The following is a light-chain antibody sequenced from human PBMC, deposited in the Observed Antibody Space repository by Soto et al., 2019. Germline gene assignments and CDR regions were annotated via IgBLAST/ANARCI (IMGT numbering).Light chain of an antibody. CDR1: ASNIGAGYN. CDR2: END. J-gene: IGLJ2*01. V-gene: IGLV1-40*01. CDR3: QSYDSTLGDFVL. Sequence: QSVLTQPPSVSGAPGQRITISCTGSASNIGAGYNVHWYQQLPASVPKVVIFENDKRPSGVPDRFSGSKSGTSASLVITGLQAEDEADYYCQSYDSTLGDFVLFGGGTKVTVL.